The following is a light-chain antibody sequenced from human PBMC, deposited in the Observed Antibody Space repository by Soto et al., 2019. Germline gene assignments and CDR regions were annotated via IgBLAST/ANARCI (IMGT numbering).Light chain of an antibody. CDR1: QSVLYSSNNKNY. J-gene: IGKJ1*01. V-gene: IGKV4-1*01. Sequence: DIVMTQSPDSLAVSLGERATINCKSSQSVLYSSNNKNYLAWYQQKPGQPPKLLIYWASTRESGVTDRVSGRGSGTDFTLTISSLQAEDVAVYYCQQYYSCPKTFGQGTKVEI. CDR3: QQYYSCPKT. CDR2: WAS.